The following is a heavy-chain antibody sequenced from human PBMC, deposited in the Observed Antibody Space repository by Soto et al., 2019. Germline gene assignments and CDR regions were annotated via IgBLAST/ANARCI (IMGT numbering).Heavy chain of an antibody. Sequence: GGSLRLSCAASGFTFSSYWMHWVRQAPGKGLVWVSRINSDGSSTSYADSVKGRFTISRDNAKNTLYLQMNSLRAEDTAVYYCARDVCSSTSCYAGVDAFDIWGQGTMVTVSS. V-gene: IGHV3-74*01. CDR2: INSDGSST. D-gene: IGHD2-2*01. CDR1: GFTFSSYW. CDR3: ARDVCSSTSCYAGVDAFDI. J-gene: IGHJ3*02.